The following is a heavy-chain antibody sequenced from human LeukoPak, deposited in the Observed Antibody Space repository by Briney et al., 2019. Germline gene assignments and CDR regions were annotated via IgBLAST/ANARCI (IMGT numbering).Heavy chain of an antibody. Sequence: QSGGSLRLSCAASGFTFSSYAMHWVRQAPGKGLEWVSYISSSSSTIYYADSVKGRFTISRDNAKNSLYLQMNSLRAEDTAVYYCARVLAWVPTYYYGSGSYGYFDYWGQGTLVTVSS. CDR2: ISSSSSTI. J-gene: IGHJ4*02. V-gene: IGHV3-48*04. CDR1: GFTFSSYA. D-gene: IGHD3-10*01. CDR3: ARVLAWVPTYYYGSGSYGYFDY.